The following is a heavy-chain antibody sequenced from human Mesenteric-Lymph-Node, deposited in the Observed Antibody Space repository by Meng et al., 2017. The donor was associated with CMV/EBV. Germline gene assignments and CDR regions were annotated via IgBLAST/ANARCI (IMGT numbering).Heavy chain of an antibody. CDR2: ISHDTNSQ. V-gene: IGHV3-30*03. CDR1: GFTFSTSA. CDR3: ARPTLYSYGFRTNHYYGMDV. J-gene: IGHJ6*02. Sequence: GESLKISCVASGFTFSTSAMSWVRQAPGKGLEWVAVISHDTNSQYYVDSLKGRVTISRDNSKNTLYLQMSSLRGEDTAVYYCARPTLYSYGFRTNHYYGMDVWGQGITVTVSS. D-gene: IGHD5-18*01.